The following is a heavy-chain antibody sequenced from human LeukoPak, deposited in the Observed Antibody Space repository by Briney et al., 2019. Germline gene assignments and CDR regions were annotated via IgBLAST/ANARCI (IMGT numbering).Heavy chain of an antibody. CDR1: GGSISSYY. Sequence: SETLSLTCTVSGGSISSYYWSWIRQPPGKGLEWIGYIYYSGSTNYNPSLKSRFTISVDTSKNQFSLKLSSVTAADTAVYYCARDRGLRYYYYYMDVWGKGTTVTVSS. V-gene: IGHV4-59*01. J-gene: IGHJ6*03. CDR3: ARDRGLRYYYYYMDV. CDR2: IYYSGST. D-gene: IGHD3-10*01.